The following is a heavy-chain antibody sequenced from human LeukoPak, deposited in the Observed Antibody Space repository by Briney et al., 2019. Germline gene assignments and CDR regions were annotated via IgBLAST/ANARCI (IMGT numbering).Heavy chain of an antibody. J-gene: IGHJ4*02. CDR3: ARLTAMVNY. V-gene: IGHV4-34*01. D-gene: IGHD5-18*01. CDR1: GGSFSGYY. CDR2: INHSGST. Sequence: PSETLSLTCAVYGGSFSGYYWSWIRQPPGKGLEWIGEINHSGSTNYNPSLKSRATISVDTSKNQFSLKLSSVTAADTAVYYCARLTAMVNYWGQGTLVTVSS.